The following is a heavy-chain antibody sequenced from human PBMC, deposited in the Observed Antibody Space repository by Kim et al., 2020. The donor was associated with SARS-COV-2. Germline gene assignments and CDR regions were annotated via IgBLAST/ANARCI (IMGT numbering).Heavy chain of an antibody. V-gene: IGHV4-39*01. CDR3: ARQWGSSWYTGSCYYYYGMDV. CDR1: GGSISSSSYY. CDR2: IYYSGRT. J-gene: IGHJ6*02. D-gene: IGHD6-13*01. Sequence: SETLSLTCTVSGGSISSSSYYWGWIRQPQGKGREWIGSIYYSGRTYYNPSLKRRVTISVDTTKNQFSQKLSLVTAADTAVYYWARQWGSSWYTGSCYYYYGMDVWGQGTTVTVSS.